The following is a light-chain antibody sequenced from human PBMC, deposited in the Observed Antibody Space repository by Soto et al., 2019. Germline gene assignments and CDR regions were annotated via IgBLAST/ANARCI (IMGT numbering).Light chain of an antibody. CDR2: GAS. CDR1: QSVSSN. V-gene: IGKV3-15*01. J-gene: IGKJ4*01. Sequence: EIVMTQSPATLSVSPGERATLSCRASQSVSSNLAWYQQKPGQAPRLLIYGASTSATGIPARFSGSGSGTAFTLTISSMQSEDVAVYYCQQYNNWPPLTFGGGTKVEIK. CDR3: QQYNNWPPLT.